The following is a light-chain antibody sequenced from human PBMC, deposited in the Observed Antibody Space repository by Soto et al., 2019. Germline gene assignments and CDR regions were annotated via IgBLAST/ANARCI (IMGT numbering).Light chain of an antibody. V-gene: IGKV1-5*01. Sequence: DIQMTQSPSTLSASVGDRVTITCRASQSISSWLAWYQQKPGKAPKLLIYDASSLESGVPSRFSGSGSGTEIALTSTSLQPDDFATYYGQQYYSYPWTFGQGTKVDI. CDR3: QQYYSYPWT. CDR2: DAS. J-gene: IGKJ1*01. CDR1: QSISSW.